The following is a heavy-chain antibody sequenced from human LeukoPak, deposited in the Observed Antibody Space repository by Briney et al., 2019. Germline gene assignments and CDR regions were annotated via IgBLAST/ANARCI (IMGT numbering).Heavy chain of an antibody. V-gene: IGHV3-7*03. J-gene: IGHJ3*02. CDR1: GFTFSGFW. CDR2: INSDGSEG. CDR3: ARAAHYSNDAFDI. D-gene: IGHD4-11*01. Sequence: PGGSLRLSCAVSGFTFSGFWMSWSRQAPGKGLEWVASINSDGSEGYYADVVKGRFTISRGNAKNSLYLQINSLRAEDTAVYYCARAAHYSNDAFDIWGQGTMVTVSS.